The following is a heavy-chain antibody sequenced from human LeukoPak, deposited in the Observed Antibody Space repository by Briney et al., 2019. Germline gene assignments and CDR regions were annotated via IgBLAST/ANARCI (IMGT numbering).Heavy chain of an antibody. CDR3: ASTIFGVVITLFDY. J-gene: IGHJ4*02. V-gene: IGHV4-61*02. Sequence: SETLSLTCTVSGGSISSGSYYWSWVRQPAGKGLEWIGRIYTSGSTSYNPSLKGRVTISVDTSKNQFSLKLSSVTAADTAVYYCASTIFGVVITLFDYWGQGTLVTVSS. CDR2: IYTSGST. CDR1: GGSISSGSYY. D-gene: IGHD3-3*01.